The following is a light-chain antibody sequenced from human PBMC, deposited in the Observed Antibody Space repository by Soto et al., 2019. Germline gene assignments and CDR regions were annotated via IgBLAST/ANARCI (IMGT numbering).Light chain of an antibody. CDR2: VAS. J-gene: IGKJ4*01. CDR1: QSVHNNF. Sequence: DIVLTQSPGTRSLSPWERATLSCRASQSVHNNFLAWYQQKPGQAPRPLIYVASSRATGIPDRFSGSGSGTDFTLTINRLDPEDFAVYYCQHYVTYPLTFGGGTKLEIK. CDR3: QHYVTYPLT. V-gene: IGKV3-20*01.